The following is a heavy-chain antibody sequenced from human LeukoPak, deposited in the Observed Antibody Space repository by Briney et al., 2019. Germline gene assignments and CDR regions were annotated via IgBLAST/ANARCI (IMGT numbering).Heavy chain of an antibody. CDR1: GGTFSSYA. CDR3: ARDYDFWFDY. D-gene: IGHD3-3*01. CDR2: IIPILGIA. Sequence: SVKVSCKTSGGTFSSYAISWVRQAPGQGLEWMGRIIPILGIANYAQKFQGRVTITADKSTSTAYMELSSLRSEDTAVYYCARDYDFWFDYWGQGTLVTVSS. J-gene: IGHJ4*02. V-gene: IGHV1-69*04.